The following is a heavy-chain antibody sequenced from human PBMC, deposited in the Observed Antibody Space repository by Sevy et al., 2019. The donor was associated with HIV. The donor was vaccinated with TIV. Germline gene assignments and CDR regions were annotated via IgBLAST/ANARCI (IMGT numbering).Heavy chain of an antibody. V-gene: IGHV1-2*02. J-gene: IGHJ3*02. D-gene: IGHD2-2*01. Sequence: ASVKVSCKASGYTFTGYYMHWVRQAPGQGLEWMGWINPNSGGTNYAQKFQGRVTMTRDTSISTAYMELSRLRSDDTAVYYCARDNIVVVPAMDDAFYIWGQGTMVTVSS. CDR1: GYTFTGYY. CDR2: INPNSGGT. CDR3: ARDNIVVVPAMDDAFYI.